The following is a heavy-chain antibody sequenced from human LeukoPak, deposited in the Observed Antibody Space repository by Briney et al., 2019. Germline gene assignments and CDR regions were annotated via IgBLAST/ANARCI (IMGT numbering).Heavy chain of an antibody. Sequence: GGSLGLSCAASGFTFSSYAMSWVRQAPGKGLEWVSAISGSGGSTYYADSVKGRFTISRDNSKNTLYLQMNSLRAEDTAVYYCAKDSDSSGWYSRFDYWGQGTLVTVSS. CDR2: ISGSGGST. CDR3: AKDSDSSGWYSRFDY. J-gene: IGHJ4*02. CDR1: GFTFSSYA. D-gene: IGHD6-19*01. V-gene: IGHV3-23*01.